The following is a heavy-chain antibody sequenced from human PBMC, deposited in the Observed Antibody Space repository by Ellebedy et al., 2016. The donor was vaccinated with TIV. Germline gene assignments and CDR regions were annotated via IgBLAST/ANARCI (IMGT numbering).Heavy chain of an antibody. Sequence: SGPTLVKPTQTLTLTCTVSGFSLSNARMGVSWIRQPPGKALEWLALIYWDDDIRYSPSLESRLTITKDTSKNQVVLTMTNMDPVDTATYYCAHRRGAPYNGDYVWGYWGQGTLDTVSS. CDR2: IYWDDDI. D-gene: IGHD3-16*01. V-gene: IGHV2-5*02. CDR1: GFSLSNARMG. CDR3: AHRRGAPYNGDYVWGY. J-gene: IGHJ4*02.